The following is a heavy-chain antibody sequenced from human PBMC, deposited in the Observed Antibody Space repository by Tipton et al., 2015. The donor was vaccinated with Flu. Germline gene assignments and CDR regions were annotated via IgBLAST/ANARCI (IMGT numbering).Heavy chain of an antibody. CDR2: MYNSGST. D-gene: IGHD1/OR15-1a*01. CDR1: GGSISSGGSY. V-gene: IGHV4-31*03. Sequence: TLSLTCTVSGGSISSGGSYWSWIRQHPGKGLEWIGYMYNSGSTYYNPSLKSRLTISGDTSKNQFSLKLNSVTAADTAVYYCARMVVGTTNWFDPWGQGTLVTVSS. J-gene: IGHJ5*02. CDR3: ARMVVGTTNWFDP.